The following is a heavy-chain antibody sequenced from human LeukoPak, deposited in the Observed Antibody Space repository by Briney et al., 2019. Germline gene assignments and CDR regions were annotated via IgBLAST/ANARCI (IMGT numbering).Heavy chain of an antibody. CDR3: ARGFHYYDSSGYY. V-gene: IGHV1-18*01. Sequence: AASVKVSCKASGGTFSSYAISWVRQAPGQGLEWMGWISAYNGNTNYAQKLQGRVTMTIDTSTSTAYMELRSLRSDDTAVYYCARGFHYYDSSGYYWGQGTLVTVSS. CDR2: ISAYNGNT. J-gene: IGHJ4*02. CDR1: GGTFSSYA. D-gene: IGHD3-22*01.